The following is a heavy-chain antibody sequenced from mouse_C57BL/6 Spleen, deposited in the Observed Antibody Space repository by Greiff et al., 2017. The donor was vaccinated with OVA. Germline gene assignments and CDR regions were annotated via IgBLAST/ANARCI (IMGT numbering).Heavy chain of an antibody. CDR3: ARKYDPNYYAMDY. D-gene: IGHD2-10*02. V-gene: IGHV1-55*01. CDR2: IYPGSGST. CDR1: GYTFTSYW. J-gene: IGHJ4*01. Sequence: VQLQQPGAELVKPGASVKMSCKASGYTFTSYWITWVKQRPGQGLEWIGDIYPGSGSTNYNEKFKSKATLTVDTSSSTAYMQLSSLTSEDSAVYYWARKYDPNYYAMDYWGQGTSVTVSA.